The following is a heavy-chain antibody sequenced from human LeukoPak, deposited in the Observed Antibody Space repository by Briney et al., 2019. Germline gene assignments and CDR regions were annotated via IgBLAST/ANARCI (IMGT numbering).Heavy chain of an antibody. CDR2: IYYSGST. V-gene: IGHV4-39*01. J-gene: IGHJ6*03. CDR1: GGSISSSSYY. D-gene: IGHD3-16*01. Sequence: SETLSLTCTVSGGSISSSSYYWGWIRQPPGKGLEWIGGIYYSGSTYYNPSLKSRVTISVDTSKNQFSLKLSSVTAADTAVYYCARHVMSRSYYYYYMDVWGKGTTVTVSS. CDR3: ARHVMSRSYYYYYMDV.